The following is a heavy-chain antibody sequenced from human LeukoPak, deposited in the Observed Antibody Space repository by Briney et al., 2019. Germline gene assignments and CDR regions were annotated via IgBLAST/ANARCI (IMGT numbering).Heavy chain of an antibody. D-gene: IGHD6-19*01. J-gene: IGHJ5*02. CDR2: ISSSPNYM. V-gene: IGHV3-21*01. CDR1: GFTFSSYS. CDR3: VTSGWSS. Sequence: GGSLRLSCAASGFTFSSYSMNWVRQAPGKGLEWVSSISSSPNYMYYADSVKGRFTISRDNAKNSLYLQMNNLRAEDTAVYYCVTSGWSSWGQGTLVTVSS.